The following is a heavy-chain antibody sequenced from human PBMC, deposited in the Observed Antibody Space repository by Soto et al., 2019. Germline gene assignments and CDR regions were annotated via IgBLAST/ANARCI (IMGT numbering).Heavy chain of an antibody. J-gene: IGHJ5*02. V-gene: IGHV4-31*03. CDR2: IYVTGAV. Sequence: SETLSLTCSVSGAAPNSGNYYWSWIRQVPGKGLEWIGHIYVTGAVDYNPSLRDRITISQDTSERQFSLNLRLVTAADTAVYYCARLRIATNDYKWFDPWGQGTLVTVSS. D-gene: IGHD2-21*01. CDR1: GAAPNSGNYY. CDR3: ARLRIATNDYKWFDP.